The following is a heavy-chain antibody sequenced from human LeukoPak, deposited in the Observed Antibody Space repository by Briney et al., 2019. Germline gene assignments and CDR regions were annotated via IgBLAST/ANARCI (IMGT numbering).Heavy chain of an antibody. D-gene: IGHD3-10*01. Sequence: GASVTVSCKASGYTFTGYYMHWVGQAPGQGLEWMGRINPNSGGTNYAQKFQGRVTMTRDTSTSTAYMELSRLRSDDTAVYYCARDRITMVRGVYNWFDPWGQGTLVTVSS. CDR1: GYTFTGYY. CDR2: INPNSGGT. J-gene: IGHJ5*02. V-gene: IGHV1-2*06. CDR3: ARDRITMVRGVYNWFDP.